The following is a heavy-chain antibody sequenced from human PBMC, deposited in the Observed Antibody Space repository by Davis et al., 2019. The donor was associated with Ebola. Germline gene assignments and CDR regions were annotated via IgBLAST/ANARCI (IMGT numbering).Heavy chain of an antibody. CDR3: ARVVGQQDWYFDL. J-gene: IGHJ2*01. CDR2: IYSGGIT. V-gene: IGHV3-53*01. Sequence: ETLSLTCTVSGGSISSYYWSWVRQAPGQGLEWVSIIYSGGITFYTDSVMGRFTISRDKSKSTLYLQMNSLRAEDTAVYYCARVVGQQDWYFDLWGPGTLVTVSS. CDR1: GGSISSYY. D-gene: IGHD6-13*01.